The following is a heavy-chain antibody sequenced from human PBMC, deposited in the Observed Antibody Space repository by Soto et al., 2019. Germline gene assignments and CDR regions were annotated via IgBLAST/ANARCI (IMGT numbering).Heavy chain of an antibody. CDR1: GFTFSDYY. Sequence: PGGSLRLSCAAXGFTFSDYYMSWIRQAPGKGLEWVSYISSSGSTIYYADSVKGRFTISRDNAKNSLYLQMNSLRAEDTAVYYCAGGYYDFWSGYPDWYYYYGMDVWGQETTVTVSS. D-gene: IGHD3-3*01. V-gene: IGHV3-11*01. J-gene: IGHJ6*02. CDR2: ISSSGSTI. CDR3: AGGYYDFWSGYPDWYYYYGMDV.